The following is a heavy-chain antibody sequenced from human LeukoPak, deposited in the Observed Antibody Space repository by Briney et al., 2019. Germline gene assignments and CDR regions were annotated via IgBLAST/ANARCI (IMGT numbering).Heavy chain of an antibody. Sequence: GGSLRLSCAVSGFTFTNYWMSWVRQAPGKGLEWVADIKQDGSEKYYVDSVKGRFTISRDNAKNSLYLQMNSLRAEDTAIYYCARKGSRRPSPEGVWGQGTLVTVSS. CDR2: IKQDGSEK. CDR3: ARKGSRRPSPEGV. D-gene: IGHD1-14*01. CDR1: GFTFTNYW. V-gene: IGHV3-7*03. J-gene: IGHJ4*02.